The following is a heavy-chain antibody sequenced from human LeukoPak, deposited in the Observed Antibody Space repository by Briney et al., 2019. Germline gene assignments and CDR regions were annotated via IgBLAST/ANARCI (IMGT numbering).Heavy chain of an antibody. Sequence: SETLSLTCAVYGGSFSGYYWSWIRQPPGKGLEWIGEINHSGSTNYNPSLKSRVTISVDTSKNQFSLKLSSVTAADTAVYYCAREAGVKYYYGSGSYLPGYYMDVWGKGTTVTVS. CDR2: INHSGST. CDR1: GGSFSGYY. J-gene: IGHJ6*03. V-gene: IGHV4-34*01. D-gene: IGHD3-10*01. CDR3: AREAGVKYYYGSGSYLPGYYMDV.